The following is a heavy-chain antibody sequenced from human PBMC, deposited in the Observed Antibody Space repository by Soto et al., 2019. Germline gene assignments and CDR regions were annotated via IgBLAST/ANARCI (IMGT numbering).Heavy chain of an antibody. V-gene: IGHV4-59*01. CDR1: GGSISSYY. CDR3: ARSRDYISWFDP. D-gene: IGHD4-4*01. CDR2: IYYSGST. J-gene: IGHJ5*02. Sequence: LSLTCTVSGGSISSYYWSWIRQPPGKGLEWIGYIYYSGSTNYNPSLKSRVTISVDTSKNQFSLKLSSVTAADTAVYYCARSRDYISWFDPCGQGSLVTVSS.